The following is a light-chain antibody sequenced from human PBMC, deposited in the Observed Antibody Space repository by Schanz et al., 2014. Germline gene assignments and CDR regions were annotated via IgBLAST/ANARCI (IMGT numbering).Light chain of an antibody. CDR1: TSNIGNNY. J-gene: IGLJ3*02. Sequence: QSVLTQPPSVSAAPGQKVTISCSGGTSNIGNNYVSWYQQLPGTAPKLLIYRNNQRPSGVPDRFSGSKSGTSASLAISGLRSEDEADYYCAAWDDSLNGWVFGGGTKLTVL. V-gene: IGLV1-47*01. CDR3: AAWDDSLNGWV. CDR2: RNN.